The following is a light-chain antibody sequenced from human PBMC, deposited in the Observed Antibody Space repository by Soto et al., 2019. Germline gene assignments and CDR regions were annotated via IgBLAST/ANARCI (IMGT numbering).Light chain of an antibody. J-gene: IGKJ5*01. Sequence: EIVLPQAPCTLFLSPGARPMLSSRASQSVSSNLAWYQQKPGQAPRLLVYGASTRATGIPARFSGSGSGTEFTLTISSLQSEDFAVYYCQQYNNWQITFGQGTRLEIK. CDR1: QSVSSN. CDR3: QQYNNWQIT. V-gene: IGKV3-15*01. CDR2: GAS.